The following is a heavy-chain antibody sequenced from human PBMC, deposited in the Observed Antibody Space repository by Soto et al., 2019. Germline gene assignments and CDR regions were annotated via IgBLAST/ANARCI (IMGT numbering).Heavy chain of an antibody. CDR3: ARDPDVKTYYDFWSGYREFDY. Sequence: GGSLRLSCAGSGLTFSIFAMHWVRQAPGKGLEWVAVIWYDGSNKYYADSVKGRFTISRDNSKNTLYLQMNSLRAEDTAVYYCARDPDVKTYYDFWSGYREFDYWGQGTLVTVSS. D-gene: IGHD3-3*01. CDR1: GLTFSIFA. CDR2: IWYDGSNK. J-gene: IGHJ4*02. V-gene: IGHV3-33*08.